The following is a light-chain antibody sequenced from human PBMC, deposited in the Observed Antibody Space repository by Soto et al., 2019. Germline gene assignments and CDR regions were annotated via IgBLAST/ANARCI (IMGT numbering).Light chain of an antibody. Sequence: DIQMTQSPSSLSASVGDRVTITCRASQAIRNELTWYQQKPGEAPKRLIYVASNLESGVPSRFSGSGFGTEFSLTISSLQPEDFATYYCLQHHSSPWTFGQGTMVEIK. J-gene: IGKJ1*01. CDR3: LQHHSSPWT. CDR1: QAIRNE. CDR2: VAS. V-gene: IGKV1-17*01.